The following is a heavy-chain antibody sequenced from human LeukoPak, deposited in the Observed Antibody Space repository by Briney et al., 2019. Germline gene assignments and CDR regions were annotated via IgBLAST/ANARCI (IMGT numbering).Heavy chain of an antibody. CDR3: AARMRVPNDAFDI. CDR2: IYYSGST. D-gene: IGHD2-8*01. J-gene: IGHJ3*02. Sequence: SETLSLTCTVSGGSISSYYWSWIRQPPGKGLQWIGYIYYSGSTNYNPSLKSRVTISVDTSKNQFSLKLSSVTAADTAVYYCAARMRVPNDAFDIWGQGTMVTVSS. V-gene: IGHV4-59*04. CDR1: GGSISSYY.